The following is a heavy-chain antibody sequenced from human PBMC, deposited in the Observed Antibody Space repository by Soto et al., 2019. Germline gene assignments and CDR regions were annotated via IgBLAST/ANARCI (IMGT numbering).Heavy chain of an antibody. CDR3: ARYDFGTFDN. CDR2: IYHTETT. J-gene: IGHJ4*02. D-gene: IGHD4-17*01. CDR1: GDSVSSSFW. V-gene: IGHV4-4*02. Sequence: QVLLQESGPGLVKPSGTLSLTCSVSGDSVSSSFWWTWVRQPPGKWLEWIGEIYHTETTNYAPSLKRRVTISLDKSMNQFSLRFNSVTPADTAVYYCARYDFGTFDNWGQGIRVTVSS.